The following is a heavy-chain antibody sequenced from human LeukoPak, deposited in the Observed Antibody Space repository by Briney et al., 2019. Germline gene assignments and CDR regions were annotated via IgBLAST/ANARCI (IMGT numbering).Heavy chain of an antibody. CDR2: IYSGGST. D-gene: IGHD6-19*01. CDR1: GFTVSSNY. CDR3: ARDSGIAVAGTGN. Sequence: GGSLRLSCAASGFTVSSNYMSWVRQAPGKGLEWVSVIYSGGSTYYADSVKGRFTISRDNSKNTLYLQMNSLRAEDTAVYYCARDSGIAVAGTGNWGQGTLVTVSS. J-gene: IGHJ4*02. V-gene: IGHV3-66*01.